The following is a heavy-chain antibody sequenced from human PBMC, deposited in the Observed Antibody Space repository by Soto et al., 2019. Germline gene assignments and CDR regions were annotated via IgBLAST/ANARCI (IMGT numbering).Heavy chain of an antibody. D-gene: IGHD3-22*01. V-gene: IGHV4-59*01. CDR2: IYYSGST. CDR3: ARGYDSSGYYFGYYYYGMDV. CDR1: GGSISSYY. J-gene: IGHJ6*02. Sequence: LSLTCTVSGGSISSYYWSWIRQPPGKGLEWIGYIYYSGSTNYNPSLKSRVTISVDTSKNQFSLKLSSVTAADTAVYYCARGYDSSGYYFGYYYYGMDVWGQGTTVTVSS.